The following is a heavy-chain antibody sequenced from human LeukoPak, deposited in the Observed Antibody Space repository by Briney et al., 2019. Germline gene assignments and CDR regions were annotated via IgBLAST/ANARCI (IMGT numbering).Heavy chain of an antibody. CDR2: IYPDDSDT. V-gene: IGHV5-51*01. Sequence: GKSLKISCKGFGYSFTSYWIGWARQPPGKGLECTGIIYPDDSDTRYSPSFRGQVTISADKSISTAYLQWSSLNASDTAMYYCGRAIGRTSAWLESWGQGTLVTVSS. J-gene: IGHJ4*02. D-gene: IGHD6-19*01. CDR3: GRAIGRTSAWLES. CDR1: GYSFTSYW.